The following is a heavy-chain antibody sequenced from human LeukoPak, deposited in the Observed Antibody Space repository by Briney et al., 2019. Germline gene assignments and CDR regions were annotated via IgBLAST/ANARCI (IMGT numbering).Heavy chain of an antibody. J-gene: IGHJ1*01. CDR3: ARGYYDSSGYYGYFQH. D-gene: IGHD3-22*01. CDR1: GFTVSSNY. V-gene: IGHV3-53*01. Sequence: GGSLRLSCAASGFTVSSNYMSWVRQAPGKGLEWVSVIYSGGSTYYADSVKGRFTISRDNSKNTLYLQMNSLRAEDTAVYYCARGYYDSSGYYGYFQHWGQGTLVTVSS. CDR2: IYSGGST.